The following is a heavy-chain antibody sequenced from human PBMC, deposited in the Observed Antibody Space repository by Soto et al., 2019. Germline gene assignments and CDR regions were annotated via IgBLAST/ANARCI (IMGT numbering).Heavy chain of an antibody. CDR1: GGFLSESY. CDR2: INHVGGA. CDR3: VRIRYQLPSSVLWLDP. V-gene: IGHV4-34*01. J-gene: IGHJ5*02. D-gene: IGHD3-16*01. Sequence: SETLALTCAGYGGFLSESYWTWIRHPPGKGLEWIGEINHVGGANYNPSLKSRVTMSVDTSQNQFSLRLISVTAADTAMYFCVRIRYQLPSSVLWLDPWGQGTPVTVSS.